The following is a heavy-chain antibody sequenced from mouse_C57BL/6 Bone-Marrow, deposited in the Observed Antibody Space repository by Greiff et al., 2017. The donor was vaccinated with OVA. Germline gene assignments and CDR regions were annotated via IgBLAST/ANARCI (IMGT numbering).Heavy chain of an antibody. Sequence: QVHVKQPGAELVKPGASVKLSCKASGYTFTSYWMHWVKQRPGRGLEWIGRIDPKSGGTKYNEKFKSKATFTVDKPSSTAYMQLSNVTDENSVVCYCAEEGGTAVESNGFDDWGQGTTLTVSS. CDR1: GYTFTSYW. J-gene: IGHJ2*01. CDR3: AEEGGTAVESNGFDD. CDR2: IDPKSGGT. V-gene: IGHV1-72*01. D-gene: IGHD1-1*01.